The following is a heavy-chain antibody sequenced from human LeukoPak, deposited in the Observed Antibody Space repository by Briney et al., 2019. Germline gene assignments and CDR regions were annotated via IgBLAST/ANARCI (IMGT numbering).Heavy chain of an antibody. CDR1: GGSISSGSYY. V-gene: IGHV4-61*02. J-gene: IGHJ4*02. CDR3: ARGRGCSGGSCYTRVNDFDY. D-gene: IGHD2-15*01. CDR2: IYTSGST. Sequence: PSETLSLTCTVSGGSISSGSYYWSWIRQPAGKGLEWIGRIYTSGSTNYNPSLKSRVTISVDKSKNQFSLKLSSVTAADTAVYYCARGRGCSGGSCYTRVNDFDYWGQGTLVTVSS.